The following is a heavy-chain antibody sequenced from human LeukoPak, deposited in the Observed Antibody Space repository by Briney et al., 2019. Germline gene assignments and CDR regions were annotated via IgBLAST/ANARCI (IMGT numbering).Heavy chain of an antibody. CDR2: INSEGSST. Sequence: PGGSLRLSCAASGFTFSSYWMHWVRQAPGKGLVLVSRINSEGSSTSYADFVKGRFTISRNNAKNTLYLQMNSLRAEDTAVYYGASSRSKDWFDPWGQGTLVTVSS. V-gene: IGHV3-74*01. CDR3: ASSRSKDWFDP. J-gene: IGHJ5*02. CDR1: GFTFSSYW.